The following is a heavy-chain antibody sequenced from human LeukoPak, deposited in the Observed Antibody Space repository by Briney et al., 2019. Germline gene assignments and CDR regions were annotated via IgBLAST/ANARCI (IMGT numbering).Heavy chain of an antibody. J-gene: IGHJ4*02. CDR2: IDSSSRNI. D-gene: IGHD3-10*01. V-gene: IGHV3-21*01. Sequence: PGGSLRLSCAASGFTFSIYSMNWVRQAPGKGLEWVSSIDSSSRNINYADSVKGRFTISRDNAKNALYLQMNSLRAEDTAVYYCVRSRAGGFDYWGQETLVTVSS. CDR1: GFTFSIYS. CDR3: VRSRAGGFDY.